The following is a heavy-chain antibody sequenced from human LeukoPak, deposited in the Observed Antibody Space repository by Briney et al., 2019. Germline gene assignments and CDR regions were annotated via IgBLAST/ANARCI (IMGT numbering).Heavy chain of an antibody. CDR2: VSTTGGST. CDR3: ANPMVVTATEIDY. Sequence: PGGSLRLSCGASSFTFSSYVMSWVRQAPGKGLEWVSTVSTTGGSTYYADSVKGRFTISRDNSKNTMYLQMNSLRAEDTAVYYCANPMVVTATEIDYWGQGTLVTVSS. V-gene: IGHV3-23*01. CDR1: SFTFSSYV. J-gene: IGHJ4*02. D-gene: IGHD2-21*02.